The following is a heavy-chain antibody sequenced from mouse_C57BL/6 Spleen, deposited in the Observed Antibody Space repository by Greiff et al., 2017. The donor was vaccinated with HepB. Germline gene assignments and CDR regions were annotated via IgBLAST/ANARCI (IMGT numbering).Heavy chain of an antibody. D-gene: IGHD1-1*01. V-gene: IGHV1-69*01. CDR3: ARGGDYYGSSY. CDR1: GYTFTSYW. Sequence: VKLVESGAELVMPGASVKLSCKASGYTFTSYWMHWVKQRPGQGLEWIGEIDPSDSYTNYNQKFKGKSTLTVDKASSTAYMQISSLTSEDSSVYYCARGGDYYGSSYWGQGTTLTVSS. CDR2: IDPSDSYT. J-gene: IGHJ2*01.